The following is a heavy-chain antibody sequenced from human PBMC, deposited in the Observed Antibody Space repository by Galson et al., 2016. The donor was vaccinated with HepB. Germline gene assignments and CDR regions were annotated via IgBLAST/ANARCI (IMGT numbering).Heavy chain of an antibody. CDR1: GFTFSGYG. CDR3: ARRHEYCPPVGCSVDY. CDR2: DSMDGRRK. V-gene: IGHV3-30*03. Sequence: SLRLSCAASGFTFSGYGMHWVRQAPGKGLEWVAADSMDGRRKFYADSVKGRFTISRDNSNSMLFLQMSSLTEDDTAVYYCARRHEYCPPVGCSVDYWGQGTLVSVSS. J-gene: IGHJ4*02. D-gene: IGHD2/OR15-2a*01.